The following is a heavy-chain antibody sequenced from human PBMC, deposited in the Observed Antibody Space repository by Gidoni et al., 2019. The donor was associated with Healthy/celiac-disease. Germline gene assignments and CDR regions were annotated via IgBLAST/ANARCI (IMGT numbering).Heavy chain of an antibody. J-gene: IGHJ6*02. D-gene: IGHD3-16*02. V-gene: IGHV3-23*01. Sequence: EVQLLESGGGLVQPGGSLSLSCAASGFTFSSYAMSWVRQAPGKGLEWVSAISGSGGSTYYADSVKGRFTISRDNSKNTLYLQMNSLRAEDTAVYYCAKCLGGVIAPNYYYYGMDVWGQGTTVTVSS. CDR2: ISGSGGST. CDR3: AKCLGGVIAPNYYYYGMDV. CDR1: GFTFSSYA.